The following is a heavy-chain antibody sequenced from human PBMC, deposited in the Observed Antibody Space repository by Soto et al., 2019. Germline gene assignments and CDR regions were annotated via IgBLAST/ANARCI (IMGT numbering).Heavy chain of an antibody. J-gene: IGHJ5*02. D-gene: IGHD6-13*01. Sequence: SETLSLTCAVSGGSISSSNWWSWVRQPPGKGLEWIGEIYHSGSTNYNPSLKSRVTISVDTSKNQFSLKLSSVTAADTAVYYCARAKAPLYSSSWYWFDPWGQGTLVTVSS. V-gene: IGHV4-4*02. CDR1: GGSISSSNW. CDR2: IYHSGST. CDR3: ARAKAPLYSSSWYWFDP.